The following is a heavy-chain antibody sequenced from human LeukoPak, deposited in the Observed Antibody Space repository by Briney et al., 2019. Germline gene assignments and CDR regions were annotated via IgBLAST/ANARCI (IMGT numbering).Heavy chain of an antibody. CDR2: IIPIFGTA. CDR1: GYTFTGYY. CDR3: ARAPSYYDSSGQPNWFDP. J-gene: IGHJ5*02. V-gene: IGHV1-69*13. Sequence: GASVKVSCKASGYTFTGYYMHWVRQAPGQGLEWMGGIIPIFGTANYAQKFQGRVTITADESTSTAYMELSSLRSEDTAVYYCARAPSYYDSSGQPNWFDPWGQGTLVTVS. D-gene: IGHD3-22*01.